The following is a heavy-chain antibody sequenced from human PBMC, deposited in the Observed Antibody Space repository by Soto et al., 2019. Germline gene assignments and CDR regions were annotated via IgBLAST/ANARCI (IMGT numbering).Heavy chain of an antibody. CDR3: AKEGKARPQTQGKTYSSSWGGPFDY. J-gene: IGHJ4*02. V-gene: IGHV3-23*01. Sequence: GGSLRLSCAASGFTFSSYAMSWVRQAPGKGLEWVSAISGSGGSTYYADSVKGRFTISRDNSKNTLYLQMNSLRAEDTAVYYCAKEGKARPQTQGKTYSSSWGGPFDYWGQGTLVTVSS. D-gene: IGHD6-13*01. CDR1: GFTFSSYA. CDR2: ISGSGGST.